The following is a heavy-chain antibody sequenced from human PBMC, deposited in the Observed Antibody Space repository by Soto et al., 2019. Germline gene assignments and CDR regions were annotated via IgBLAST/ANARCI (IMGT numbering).Heavy chain of an antibody. Sequence: GESLKISCKVSGYNFISYWIAWVRQMPGKGLEWMGIIYPGDSDATHSPSFQGQVTMSVDRSASTAYLQWSSLKASDTAIYYCARQAYYGSGTYYSDYWGQGALVTVSS. CDR1: GYNFISYW. J-gene: IGHJ4*02. CDR2: IYPGDSDA. V-gene: IGHV5-51*01. CDR3: ARQAYYGSGTYYSDY. D-gene: IGHD3-10*01.